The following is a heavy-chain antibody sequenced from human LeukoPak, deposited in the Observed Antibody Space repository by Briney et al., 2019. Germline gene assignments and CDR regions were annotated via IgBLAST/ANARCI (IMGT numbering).Heavy chain of an antibody. Sequence: GESLKISCKGSGYTFTSYWIGWVRQMSGKGLEWMGIIYPGDSDTRYSPSFQGQVTISADKSNSTAYLQWSSLKASDTAMYYCARQEETTGDYWGQGTLVTVSS. V-gene: IGHV5-51*01. D-gene: IGHD1-14*01. CDR1: GYTFTSYW. J-gene: IGHJ4*02. CDR2: IYPGDSDT. CDR3: ARQEETTGDY.